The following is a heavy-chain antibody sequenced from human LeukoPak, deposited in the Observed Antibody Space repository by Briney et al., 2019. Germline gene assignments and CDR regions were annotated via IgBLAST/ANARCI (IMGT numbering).Heavy chain of an antibody. CDR2: IYYSGST. D-gene: IGHD2-2*01. V-gene: IGHV4-31*03. CDR1: GGSISSGGYY. CDR3: ATGLVPAPYYFDY. J-gene: IGHJ4*02. Sequence: SQTLSLTCTVSGGSISSGGYYWSWIRQYPGKGLEWIGYIYYSGSTYYNPSLKSRVTISVDTSKNQFSLKLSSVTAADTAVYYCATGLVPAPYYFDYWGQGTLVTVSS.